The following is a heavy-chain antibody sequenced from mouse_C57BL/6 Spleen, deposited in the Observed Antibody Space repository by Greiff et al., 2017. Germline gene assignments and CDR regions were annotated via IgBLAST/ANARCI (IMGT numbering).Heavy chain of an antibody. V-gene: IGHV14-2*01. J-gene: IGHJ1*03. CDR1: GFNIKDYY. CDR3: ARGNYGSSYDWYFDV. CDR2: IDPEDGET. Sequence: EVKLEESGAELVKPGASVKLSCTASGFNIKDYYMHWVKQRTEQGLEWIGRIDPEDGETKYAPKFQGKATITADTSSNTAYLQLSSLTSEDTAVYYCARGNYGSSYDWYFDVWGTGTTVTVSS. D-gene: IGHD1-1*01.